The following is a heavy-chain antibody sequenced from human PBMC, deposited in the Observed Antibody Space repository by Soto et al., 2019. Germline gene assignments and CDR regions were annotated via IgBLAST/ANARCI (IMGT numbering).Heavy chain of an antibody. CDR3: ARSIVVVPAAIIDNWFDP. Sequence: GGSLRLSCAASGFTVSSNYMSWVRQAPGKGLEWVSVIYSGGSTYYADSVKGRFTISRDNSKNTLYLQMNSLRAEDTAVYYCARSIVVVPAAIIDNWFDPWGQGTLVTVSS. V-gene: IGHV3-66*01. CDR2: IYSGGST. D-gene: IGHD2-2*01. CDR1: GFTVSSNY. J-gene: IGHJ5*02.